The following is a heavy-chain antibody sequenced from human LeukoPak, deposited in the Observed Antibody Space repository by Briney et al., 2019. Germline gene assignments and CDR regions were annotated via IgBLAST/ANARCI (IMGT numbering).Heavy chain of an antibody. CDR2: TNPNSGHT. J-gene: IGHJ4*02. CDR3: ARVAESIDY. CDR1: GYTFATYD. Sequence: ASVKVSCRASGYTFATYDINWVRQATGQGLEWMGWTNPNSGHTGYAQKFQGRLTITRDTSISTAYMELSSLRSEDTAVYYCARVAESIDYWGQGTLVTVSS. D-gene: IGHD6-19*01. V-gene: IGHV1-8*03.